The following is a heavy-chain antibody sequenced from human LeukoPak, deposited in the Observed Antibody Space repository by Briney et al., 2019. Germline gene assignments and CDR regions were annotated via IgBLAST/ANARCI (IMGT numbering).Heavy chain of an antibody. CDR2: ISGSGVST. CDR3: AKDSSYDILTGYYTHDY. CDR1: GSTFSSYA. V-gene: IGHV3-23*01. D-gene: IGHD3-9*01. Sequence: GGSLRLSCAASGSTFSSYAMGWVRQAPGRGLEWVSTISGSGVSTYYADSVKGRFTISRDNSKNTLYLQMNSLRAEDTAVYYCAKDSSYDILTGYYTHDYWGQGTLVTVSS. J-gene: IGHJ4*02.